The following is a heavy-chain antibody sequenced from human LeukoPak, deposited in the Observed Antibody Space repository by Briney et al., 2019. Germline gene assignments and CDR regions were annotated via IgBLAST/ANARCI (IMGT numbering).Heavy chain of an antibody. J-gene: IGHJ3*01. CDR1: GFTFFSYA. V-gene: IGHV3-23*01. CDR2: ITGSGGTT. D-gene: IGHD4-17*01. CDR3: AKDRDDYGDPECFNF. Sequence: GGSLRLSCAASGFTFFSYAMTWVRQAPGKGLEWVSAITGSGGTTYYADSVKGRFTISRDNSKNILYLEMSSLRAEDTAVYYCAKDRDDYGDPECFNFWGQGTMVTVSS.